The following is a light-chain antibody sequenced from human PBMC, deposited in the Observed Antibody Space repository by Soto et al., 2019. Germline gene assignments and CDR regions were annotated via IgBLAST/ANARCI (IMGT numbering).Light chain of an antibody. Sequence: IVMTQSPATLSVSPGERVTLSCRASQNIGKKLAWYQQKSGQAPRLLIYGASTRATGVPARFSGSGSGTEFALTISRLEPEDFAVYYCQQYGSSGTFGQGTKVDIK. CDR3: QQYGSSGT. V-gene: IGKV3-15*01. CDR2: GAS. CDR1: QNIGKK. J-gene: IGKJ1*01.